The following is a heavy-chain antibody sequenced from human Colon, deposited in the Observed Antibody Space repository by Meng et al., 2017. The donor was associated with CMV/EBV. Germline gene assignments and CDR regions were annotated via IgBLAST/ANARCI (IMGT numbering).Heavy chain of an antibody. J-gene: IGHJ4*02. CDR1: GYTFTNFG. CDR3: ARELARGGY. CDR2: ISPYNGDT. V-gene: IGHV1-18*01. Sequence: QVQLVQSRAEVKKPGASLKFSCKTSGYTFTNFGISWVRQAPGQGLEWMAYISPYNGDTNYAQRFQGRVALTTDTSTSTVYMELGSLTSDDTAMYYCARELARGGYWGQGTLVTVSS.